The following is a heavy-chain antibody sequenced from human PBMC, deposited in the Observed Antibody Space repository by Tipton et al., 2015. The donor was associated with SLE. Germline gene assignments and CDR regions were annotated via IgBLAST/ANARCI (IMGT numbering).Heavy chain of an antibody. V-gene: IGHV4-61*01. CDR3: ARAGLGYTYYYYMDV. J-gene: IGHJ6*03. Sequence: TLSLTCIVSGDSISSSSYYWSWIRQPPGKGLEWIGYIYYSGSTNYNPSLKSRVTISVDTSKNQFSLKLSSVTAADTAVYYCARAGLGYTYYYYMDVWGQGTTVTVSS. CDR1: GDSISSSSYY. CDR2: IYYSGST. D-gene: IGHD5-18*01.